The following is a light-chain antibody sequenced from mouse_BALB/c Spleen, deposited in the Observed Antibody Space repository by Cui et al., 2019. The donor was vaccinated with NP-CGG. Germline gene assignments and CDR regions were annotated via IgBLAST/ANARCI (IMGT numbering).Light chain of an antibody. CDR1: TGAVTTSNY. V-gene: IGLV1*01. CDR3: ALWYSNHWV. J-gene: IGLJ1*01. CDR2: GTN. Sequence: QAVVTQESALTTSPGETVTLTCRSSTGAVTTSNYANWVQEKPDHLFTGLIGGTNNRAPGVPARFSGSLIGDKAALTITWAQTEDEAIYFCALWYSNHWVFGGGTKLTFL.